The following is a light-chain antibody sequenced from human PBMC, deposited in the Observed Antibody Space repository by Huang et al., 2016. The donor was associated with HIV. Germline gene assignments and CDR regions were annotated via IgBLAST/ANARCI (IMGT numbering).Light chain of an antibody. J-gene: IGKJ1*01. Sequence: EIVMTQSQATLSVSPGARATLSCRASQSVSSNLAWYKQKPGQAPRLLIYGASTRATGIPARFRGSGYGTEFTLTISSLQSEDGAVYYCQQYNSWPRTFGQGTKVEIK. CDR1: QSVSSN. CDR3: QQYNSWPRT. V-gene: IGKV3-15*01. CDR2: GAS.